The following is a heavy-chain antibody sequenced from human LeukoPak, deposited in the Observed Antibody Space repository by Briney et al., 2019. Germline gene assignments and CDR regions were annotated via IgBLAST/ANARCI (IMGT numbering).Heavy chain of an antibody. J-gene: IGHJ5*02. D-gene: IGHD5-24*01. Sequence: KPSETLSLTCTVPSAAISRSYWIWIRQTPGKGLEWTGYISYSGVSTYNPSLGSRVTISRDTSKNEVSLNLSSVTAADTAVYFCARLPEGGYATSLGWLDPWGQGTRVTVSS. CDR1: SAAISRSY. V-gene: IGHV4-59*08. CDR2: ISYSGVS. CDR3: ARLPEGGYATSLGWLDP.